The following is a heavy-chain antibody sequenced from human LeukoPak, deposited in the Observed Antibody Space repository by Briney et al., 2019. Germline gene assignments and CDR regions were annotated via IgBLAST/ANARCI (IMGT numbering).Heavy chain of an antibody. D-gene: IGHD6-13*01. V-gene: IGHV3-30*18. Sequence: GRSLRLSCAASGFTFSSYGMHWARQAPGKGLEWVAVISYDGSNKYYADSVKGRFTISRDNSKNTLYLQMNSLRAEDTAVYYCAKDQSLAAADDYYYYGMGVWGKGTTVTVSS. CDR1: GFTFSSYG. CDR2: ISYDGSNK. J-gene: IGHJ6*04. CDR3: AKDQSLAAADDYYYYGMGV.